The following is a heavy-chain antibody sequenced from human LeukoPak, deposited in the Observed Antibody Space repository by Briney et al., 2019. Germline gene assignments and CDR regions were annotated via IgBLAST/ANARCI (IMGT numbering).Heavy chain of an antibody. CDR2: IRISSTYT. CDR1: GFTFSANH. V-gene: IGHV3-11*06. Sequence: TGGSRRPSCAVSGFTFSANHMSWIRQAPGKGLEWVSYIRISSTYTKYADSVKGRFSISRHDAKNSLYLQMNSLRAEDTAVYYCVRDKDYTIDYWGQGSLVAVSS. J-gene: IGHJ4*02. D-gene: IGHD4-11*01. CDR3: VRDKDYTIDY.